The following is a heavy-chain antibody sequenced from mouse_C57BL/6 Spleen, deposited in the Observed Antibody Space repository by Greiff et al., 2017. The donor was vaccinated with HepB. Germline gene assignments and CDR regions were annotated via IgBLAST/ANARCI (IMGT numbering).Heavy chain of an antibody. CDR1: GYSFTSYY. D-gene: IGHD2-1*01. CDR3: AREIYYGNYVYFDV. V-gene: IGHV1-66*01. Sequence: QVHVKQSGPELVKPGASVKISCKASGYSFTSYYIHWVKQRPGKGLEWIGWIYPGSGNTKYNEKFKGKATLQADPSSSTAYMQLSSLTSEDSAVYYCAREIYYGNYVYFDVWGTGTTVTVSS. CDR2: IYPGSGNT. J-gene: IGHJ1*03.